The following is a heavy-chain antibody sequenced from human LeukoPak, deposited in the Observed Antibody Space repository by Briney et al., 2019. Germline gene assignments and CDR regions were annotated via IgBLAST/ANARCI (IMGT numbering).Heavy chain of an antibody. Sequence: SETLSLTCAVYGGSFSGYYWSWIRQPPGKGLEWIGEINHSGSTNYNPSLKSRVTISVDTSKNQFSLKLSSVTAEDTAVYYCASFTIPMGNWGQGTPVTVSS. D-gene: IGHD3-3*01. CDR3: ASFTIPMGN. CDR2: INHSGST. V-gene: IGHV4-34*01. CDR1: GGSFSGYY. J-gene: IGHJ4*02.